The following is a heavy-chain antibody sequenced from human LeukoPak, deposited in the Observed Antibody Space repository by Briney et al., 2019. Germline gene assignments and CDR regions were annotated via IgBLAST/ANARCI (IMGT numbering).Heavy chain of an antibody. CDR3: ARRYCSSTSCYYFDY. CDR2: IHPDRGTT. D-gene: IGHD2-2*01. CDR1: GYTFTGYY. Sequence: ASVKVSCKACGYTFTGYYMHWVRQAPGQGLEWMGWIHPDRGTTNYAQKFQGRVTMTRDTSITAAYMELSRLRSDDTAVYYCARRYCSSTSCYYFDYWGQGTLVTVSS. J-gene: IGHJ4*02. V-gene: IGHV1-2*02.